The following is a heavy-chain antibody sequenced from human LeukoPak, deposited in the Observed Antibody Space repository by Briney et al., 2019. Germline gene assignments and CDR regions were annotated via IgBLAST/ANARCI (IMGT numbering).Heavy chain of an antibody. CDR1: GFTFSSYA. J-gene: IGHJ3*02. CDR3: ARGPKYITIFGVVTGGAFDI. V-gene: IGHV3-30*01. Sequence: SGGSLRLSCAASGFTFSSYAMHWVHQAPGKGLEWVAVISYDGSNKYYADSVKGRFTISRDNSKNTLYLQMNSLRAEDTAVYYCARGPKYITIFGVVTGGAFDIWGQGTMVTVSS. CDR2: ISYDGSNK. D-gene: IGHD3-3*01.